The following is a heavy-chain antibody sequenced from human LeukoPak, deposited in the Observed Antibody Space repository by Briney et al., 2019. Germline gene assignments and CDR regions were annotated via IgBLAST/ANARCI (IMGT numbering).Heavy chain of an antibody. J-gene: IGHJ4*02. CDR3: ARHSYYDSSGYRFDY. Sequence: SETLSLTCTVSGGSISSYYWSWIRQPPGKGLEWIGYIYYSGSTSYNPSLKSRVTISVDTSKNQFSLKLSSVTAADTAVYYCARHSYYDSSGYRFDYWSQGTLVTVSS. CDR1: GGSISSYY. D-gene: IGHD3-22*01. V-gene: IGHV4-59*08. CDR2: IYYSGST.